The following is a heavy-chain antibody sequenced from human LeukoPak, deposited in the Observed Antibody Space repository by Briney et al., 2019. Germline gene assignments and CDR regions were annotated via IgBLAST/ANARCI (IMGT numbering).Heavy chain of an antibody. CDR3: ASASDPWLQLT. CDR1: GYGFTNYW. D-gene: IGHD5-24*01. Sequence: GESLKISCKGSGYGFTNYWIGWVRQMPGKGLEWMGIIYPGDSNTKYSPSFQGQVTISADRSISTAYLQWSSLEASDTAVYYCASASDPWLQLTWGQGTLVTVSS. V-gene: IGHV5-51*01. CDR2: IYPGDSNT. J-gene: IGHJ5*02.